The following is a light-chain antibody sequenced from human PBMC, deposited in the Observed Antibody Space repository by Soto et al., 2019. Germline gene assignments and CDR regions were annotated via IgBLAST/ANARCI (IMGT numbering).Light chain of an antibody. V-gene: IGKV3-20*01. CDR2: DAS. CDR3: QQYHSAPFT. CDR1: QSVYSSH. Sequence: EIVLTQSPGTLSLSPGERATLSCRASQSVYSSHLAWYRQKPGQVPRLLIYDASSRATGIPDRFSGSGSGTDFTLTISRLEPEDFAVYYCQQYHSAPFTFGPGPKVDIK. J-gene: IGKJ3*01.